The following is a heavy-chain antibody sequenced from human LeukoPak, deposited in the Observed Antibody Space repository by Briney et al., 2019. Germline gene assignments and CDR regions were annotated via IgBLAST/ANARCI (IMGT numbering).Heavy chain of an antibody. CDR2: IKQDGSEK. Sequence: PGGSLRLSCAASGFTFSSYWMSWVRQAPGKGLEWVANIKQDGSEKYYVDSVKGRFTISRDNAKNSLYLQMNSLRAEDTAVYCCARAQWLVLGAFDIWGQGTMVTVSS. D-gene: IGHD6-19*01. CDR3: ARAQWLVLGAFDI. CDR1: GFTFSSYW. V-gene: IGHV3-7*03. J-gene: IGHJ3*02.